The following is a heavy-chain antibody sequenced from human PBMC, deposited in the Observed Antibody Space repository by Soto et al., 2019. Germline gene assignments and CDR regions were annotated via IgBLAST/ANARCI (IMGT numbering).Heavy chain of an antibody. D-gene: IGHD3-9*01. V-gene: IGHV4-39*01. Sequence: SETLSLTCTVSGGSISSSSYYWGWIRQPPGKGLEWIGSIYYSGSTYYNPSLKSRVTISVDTSKNQFSLKLSSVTAADTAVYYCARRGDILTGYNYGMDVWGQGTTVTVSS. CDR1: GGSISSSSYY. CDR2: IYYSGST. J-gene: IGHJ6*02. CDR3: ARRGDILTGYNYGMDV.